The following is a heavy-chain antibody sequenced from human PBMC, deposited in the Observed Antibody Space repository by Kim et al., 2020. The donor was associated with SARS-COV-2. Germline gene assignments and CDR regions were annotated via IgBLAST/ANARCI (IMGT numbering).Heavy chain of an antibody. CDR3: ARGHSGWSFHFDY. Sequence: SETLSLTCTVSGGSISSYYWSWIRQPPGKGLEWIGYIYYSGSTNYNPSLKSRVTISVDTSKNQFSLKLSSVTAADTAVYYCARGHSGWSFHFDYWGQGTLVTVSS. J-gene: IGHJ4*02. V-gene: IGHV4-59*13. CDR1: GGSISSYY. D-gene: IGHD6-19*01. CDR2: IYYSGST.